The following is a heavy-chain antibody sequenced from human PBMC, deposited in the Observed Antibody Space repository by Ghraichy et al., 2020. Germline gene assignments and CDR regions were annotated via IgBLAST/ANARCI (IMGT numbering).Heavy chain of an antibody. D-gene: IGHD3-22*01. J-gene: IGHJ4*02. CDR1: GLTFTGYS. CDR2: ISSSSSTI. Sequence: LSLTCAASGLTFTGYSMSWVRQAPGKGLEWVSYISSSSSTIYFADSVRGRFTISRDNAKNSLYLQMDSLRAEDTAMYYCTRENYYYDSSGYYFFDQWGQGTLVTVSS. V-gene: IGHV3-48*01. CDR3: TRENYYYDSSGYYFFDQ.